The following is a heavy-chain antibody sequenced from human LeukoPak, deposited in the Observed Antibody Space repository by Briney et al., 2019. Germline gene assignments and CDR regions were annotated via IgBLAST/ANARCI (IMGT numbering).Heavy chain of an antibody. D-gene: IGHD1/OR15-1a*01. CDR2: VYYTGIT. V-gene: IGHV4-59*01. Sequence: SETLSLTCTVSGVSINTYFWSWIRQPPGKGLEWMGYVYYTGITNYNPSLKSRVSISLDTSKNQFSLRLNSVTAAETAVYYCASQLGGTTFHWGQGTLITVSS. J-gene: IGHJ4*02. CDR1: GVSINTYF. CDR3: ASQLGGTTFH.